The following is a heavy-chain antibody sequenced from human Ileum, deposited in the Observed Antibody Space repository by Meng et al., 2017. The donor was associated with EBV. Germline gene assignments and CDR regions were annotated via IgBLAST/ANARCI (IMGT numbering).Heavy chain of an antibody. CDR3: AKGGQWDPLDS. J-gene: IGHJ4*02. D-gene: IGHD1-26*01. CDR2: FYEGTT. Sequence: QVQLQESGPGLVKPSGTLSLTCDVSGVAISGNYWSWLRQSPVKGLEWIGFFYEGTTNYNPSLKSRVTIAAGPANNQISLRLSSVTSADTAVYYCAKGGQWDPLDSWGRGILVTVSS. V-gene: IGHV4-59*01. CDR1: GVAISGNY.